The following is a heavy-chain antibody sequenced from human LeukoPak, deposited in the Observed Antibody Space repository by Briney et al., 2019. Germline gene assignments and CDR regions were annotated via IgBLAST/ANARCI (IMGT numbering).Heavy chain of an antibody. CDR1: GGSISSYY. CDR3: ARRSSTWSFDY. J-gene: IGHJ4*02. V-gene: IGHV4-59*08. CDR2: IYSSGST. D-gene: IGHD6-13*01. Sequence: PSETLSLTCTVSGGSISSYYWSWIRQPPGKGLEWIGYIYSSGSTNYNPSLKSRVTIFVGTSKNQFSLKLSSVTAADTAVYYCARRSSTWSFDYWGQGTLVTVSS.